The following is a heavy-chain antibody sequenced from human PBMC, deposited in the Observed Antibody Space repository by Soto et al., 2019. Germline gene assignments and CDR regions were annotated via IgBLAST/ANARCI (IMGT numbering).Heavy chain of an antibody. Sequence: SETLSLTCTVSGGSISSGGYYWSWIRQHPGKGLEWIGYIYYSGSTYYNPSLKSRVTISVDTSKNQFSLKLSSVTAADTAVYYCARDSKFRYSPNDAFDIWGQGTMVTVS. J-gene: IGHJ3*02. CDR1: GGSISSGGYY. D-gene: IGHD3-9*01. V-gene: IGHV4-31*03. CDR3: ARDSKFRYSPNDAFDI. CDR2: IYYSGST.